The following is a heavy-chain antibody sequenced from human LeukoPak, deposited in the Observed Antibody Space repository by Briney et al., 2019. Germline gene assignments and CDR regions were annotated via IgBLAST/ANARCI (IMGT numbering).Heavy chain of an antibody. CDR2: IKQDGSKE. Sequence: QPGGSLRLSCAASGFTFSNQWMTWVRQAPGKGLEWVANIKQDGSKEHYVDSVKGRFTISRDSAKNSVYLQMNSLRAEDTAVYYCARDRNYYGPGKMDVWGKGTTVTVSS. CDR1: GFTFSNQW. D-gene: IGHD3-10*01. CDR3: ARDRNYYGPGKMDV. V-gene: IGHV3-7*01. J-gene: IGHJ6*04.